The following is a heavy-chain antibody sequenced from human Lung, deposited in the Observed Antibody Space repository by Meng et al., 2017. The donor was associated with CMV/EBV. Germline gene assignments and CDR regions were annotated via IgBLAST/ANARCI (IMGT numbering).Heavy chain of an antibody. J-gene: IGHJ5*02. D-gene: IGHD3-10*01. CDR3: ARASYGSGSPLGESWFDP. Sequence: QVALQVSGPGLVKPSQTLSLTCTVSGSSISSGGYYWSWIRQHPGKGLEWIGYIHSSGSTYYNPSLRSRLTISVDTSKNQFSLKLSSVTAADTAVYYCARASYGSGSPLGESWFDPWGQGTLVTVSS. CDR2: IHSSGST. CDR1: GSSISSGGYY. V-gene: IGHV4-31*03.